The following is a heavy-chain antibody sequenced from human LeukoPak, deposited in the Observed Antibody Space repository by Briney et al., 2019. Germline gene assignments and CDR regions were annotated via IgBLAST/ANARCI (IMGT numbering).Heavy chain of an antibody. CDR2: NSSSSSYI. CDR3: ARDLAAGTLGWFDP. D-gene: IGHD6-13*01. Sequence: GGSLRLSCAASGFTFSSYSMNWVRQAPGKGLEWVSSNSSSSSYIYYADSVKGRFTISRDNAKNSLYLQMNSLRAEDTAVYYCARDLAAGTLGWFDPWGQGTLVTVSS. V-gene: IGHV3-21*01. J-gene: IGHJ5*02. CDR1: GFTFSSYS.